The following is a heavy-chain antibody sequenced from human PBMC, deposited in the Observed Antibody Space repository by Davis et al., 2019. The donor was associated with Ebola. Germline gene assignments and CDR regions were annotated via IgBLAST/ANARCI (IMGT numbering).Heavy chain of an antibody. V-gene: IGHV4-34*01. CDR2: INHSGGT. CDR3: ARGHTITAVSNWFDP. J-gene: IGHJ5*02. CDR1: GGSFSGYY. Sequence: SETLSLTCAVYGGSFSGYYWGWIRQPPGKGLEWIGEINHSGGTNYNPSLKSRVTISVDTSKNQFSLKLSSVTAADTAVYYCARGHTITAVSNWFDPWGQGTLVTVSS. D-gene: IGHD6-6*01.